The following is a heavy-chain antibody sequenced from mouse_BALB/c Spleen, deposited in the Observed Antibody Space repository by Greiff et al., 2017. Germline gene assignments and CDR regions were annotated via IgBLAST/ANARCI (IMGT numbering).Heavy chain of an antibody. CDR2: INSNGGST. Sequence: EVKVVESGGGLVQPGGSLKLSCAASGFTFSSYGMSWVRQTPDKRLELVATINSNGGSTYYPDSVKGRFTISRDNAKNTLYLQMSSLKSEDTAMYYCARDLPYGNGGFAYWGQGTLVTVSA. D-gene: IGHD2-1*01. CDR1: GFTFSSYG. CDR3: ARDLPYGNGGFAY. J-gene: IGHJ3*01. V-gene: IGHV5-6-3*01.